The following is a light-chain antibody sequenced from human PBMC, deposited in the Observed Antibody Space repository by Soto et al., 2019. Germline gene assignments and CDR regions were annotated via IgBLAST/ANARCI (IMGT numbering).Light chain of an antibody. J-gene: IGLJ1*01. Sequence: QAVVIQESSLSVSPGGTVTLTCGLRSAPISTTYYPAWYQQTPGQAPRTLIYSTNTRSSGVPDRFSGSIRGNKAALTITGAQAEDEAEYHCVLYMGSGAYLFGPGTKLTV. CDR1: SAPISTTYY. CDR3: VLYMGSGAYL. CDR2: STN. V-gene: IGLV8-61*01.